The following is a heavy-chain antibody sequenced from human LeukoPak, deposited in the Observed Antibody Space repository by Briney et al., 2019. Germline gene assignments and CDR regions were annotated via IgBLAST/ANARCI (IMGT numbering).Heavy chain of an antibody. CDR2: INHSGST. Sequence: PSETLSLTCAVYGGSFSGYYWSWIRQPPGKGLEWIGEINHSGSTNYNPSLKSRVTISVDTSKNQFSLKLSSVTAADTAVYYCARGERWLVPRIDYWGQGTLVTVSS. CDR1: GGSFSGYY. V-gene: IGHV4-34*01. D-gene: IGHD6-19*01. CDR3: ARGERWLVPRIDY. J-gene: IGHJ4*02.